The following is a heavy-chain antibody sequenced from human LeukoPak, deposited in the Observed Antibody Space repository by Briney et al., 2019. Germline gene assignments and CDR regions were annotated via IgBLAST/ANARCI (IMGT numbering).Heavy chain of an antibody. CDR3: ASRYDFWSGHRTTSDY. Sequence: SETLSLTCAVYGGSFSGYYWSWIRQPPGKGLEWIGEINHSGSTNYNPCLKSRVTISVDTSKNQFSLKLSSVTAADTAVYYCASRYDFWSGHRTTSDYWGQGTLVTVSS. D-gene: IGHD3-3*01. CDR1: GGSFSGYY. CDR2: INHSGST. V-gene: IGHV4-34*01. J-gene: IGHJ4*02.